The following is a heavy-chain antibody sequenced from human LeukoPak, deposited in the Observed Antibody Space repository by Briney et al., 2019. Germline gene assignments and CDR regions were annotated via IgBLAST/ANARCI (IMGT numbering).Heavy chain of an antibody. CDR2: ISSSSSTI. CDR3: ARERLTQYYDFWSGSVDAFDV. D-gene: IGHD3-3*01. V-gene: IGHV3-48*04. J-gene: IGHJ3*01. Sequence: GGSLRLSCAASGFTFSSYSMNWVRQAPGKGLEWVSYISSSSSTIYYADSVKGRFTISRDNAKNSLYLQMNSLRAEDTAVYYCARERLTQYYDFWSGSVDAFDVWGQGTMVTVSS. CDR1: GFTFSSYS.